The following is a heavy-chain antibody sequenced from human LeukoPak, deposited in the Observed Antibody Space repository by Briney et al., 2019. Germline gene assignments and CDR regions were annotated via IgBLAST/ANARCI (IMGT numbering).Heavy chain of an antibody. CDR2: INQDGSKE. CDR3: ASGLSAYYYTVGY. D-gene: IGHD3-22*01. CDR1: GFTFSNYW. Sequence: GGSLRLSCAASGFTFSNYWMTWVRQAPGKGLEWVAHINQDGSKEYYMDSVKARFTISRDNARNTLYLQMNSLRAEDTAVYYCASGLSAYYYTVGYWGQGTLVTVSS. J-gene: IGHJ4*02. V-gene: IGHV3-7*01.